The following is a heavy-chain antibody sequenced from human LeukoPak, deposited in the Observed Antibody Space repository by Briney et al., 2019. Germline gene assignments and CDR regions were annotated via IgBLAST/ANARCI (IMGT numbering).Heavy chain of an antibody. CDR1: GFTFSSYA. Sequence: GGSLRLSCAASGFTFSSYAMSWVRQAPGKGLEWVAAISGSGGSKYYADSVKGRFTISRDNSKNTLYLQMNSLRAEDTAVYYCAKVDWDDFWSGYYYYGMDVWGQGTTVTVSS. CDR3: AKVDWDDFWSGYYYYGMDV. CDR2: ISGSGGSK. D-gene: IGHD3-3*01. J-gene: IGHJ6*02. V-gene: IGHV3-23*01.